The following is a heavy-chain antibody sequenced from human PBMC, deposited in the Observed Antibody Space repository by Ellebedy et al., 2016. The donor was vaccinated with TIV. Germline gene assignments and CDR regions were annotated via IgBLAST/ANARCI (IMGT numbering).Heavy chain of an antibody. Sequence: GESLKISXAASGFTFSSCGMHWVRQAPGKGLEWVAVISYAGSDKYYADSVKGRFTVSRDNAKNTLYLQMNSLRAEDTAVYYCARDQTMTGPTTKDYWGQGTLVSVSS. CDR1: GFTFSSCG. J-gene: IGHJ4*02. CDR2: ISYAGSDK. D-gene: IGHD3-9*01. V-gene: IGHV3-30*03. CDR3: ARDQTMTGPTTKDY.